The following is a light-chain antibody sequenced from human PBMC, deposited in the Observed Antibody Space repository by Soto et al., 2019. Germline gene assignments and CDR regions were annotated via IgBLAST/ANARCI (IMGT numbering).Light chain of an antibody. J-gene: IGKJ3*01. CDR1: QSVSSAY. V-gene: IGKV3-20*01. CDR3: QQYGRSANLFT. CDR2: DAS. Sequence: ESVLTQSPGTLSLSPGDRATLSCRASQSVSSAYLAWYQQKPGQAPRLLIYDASTRATGIPDRFSGGGSGTDFTLTISRLEPEDFAVYYCQQYGRSANLFTIGPGTKVDIK.